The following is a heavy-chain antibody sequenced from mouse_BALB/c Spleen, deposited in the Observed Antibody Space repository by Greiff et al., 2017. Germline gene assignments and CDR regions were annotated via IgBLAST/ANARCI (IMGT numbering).Heavy chain of an antibody. CDR3: TRPYGPASWFAY. J-gene: IGHJ3*01. CDR2: INPSNGGT. D-gene: IGHD1-1*01. Sequence: VQLQQPGAELVKPGASVKLSCKASGYTFTSYYMYWVKQRPGQGLEWIGGINPSNGGTNFNEKFKSKATLTVDKSSSTAYMQLSSLTSEDSAVYYCTRPYGPASWFAYWGQGTLVTVSA. V-gene: IGHV1S81*02. CDR1: GYTFTSYY.